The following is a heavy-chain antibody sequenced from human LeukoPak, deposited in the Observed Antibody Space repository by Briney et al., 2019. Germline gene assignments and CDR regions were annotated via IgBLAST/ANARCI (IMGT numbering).Heavy chain of an antibody. V-gene: IGHV1-46*01. J-gene: IGHJ4*02. CDR1: GYTFTSYY. D-gene: IGHD6-13*01. CDR3: ARDSSSWYGFGYFDY. Sequence: GASVKVSCKASGYTFTSYYMHWVRQAPGQGPEWMGIINPSGGSTSYAQKFQGRVTMTRDMSTSTVYMELSSLRSEDTAVYYCARDSSSWYGFGYFDYWGQGTLVTVSS. CDR2: INPSGGST.